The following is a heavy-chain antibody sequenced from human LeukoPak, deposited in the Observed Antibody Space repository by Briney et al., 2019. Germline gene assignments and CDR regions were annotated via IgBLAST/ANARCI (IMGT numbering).Heavy chain of an antibody. Sequence: PSDTLSLTCTVSGGSISSYYWGWIRQPPGKGLEWIGSIYHSGSTYYNPSLRSRVTISVDTPKNQFSLKLSSVTAADTAVYYCAREEYSYGYPDYWGQGTLVTVSS. CDR2: IYHSGST. CDR3: AREEYSYGYPDY. J-gene: IGHJ4*02. CDR1: GGSISSYY. D-gene: IGHD5-18*01. V-gene: IGHV4-38-2*02.